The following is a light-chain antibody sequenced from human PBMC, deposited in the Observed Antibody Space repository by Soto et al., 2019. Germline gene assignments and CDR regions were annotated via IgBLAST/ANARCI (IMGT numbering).Light chain of an antibody. CDR1: QSVSNDF. CDR2: GAS. V-gene: IGKV3-20*01. Sequence: EIVLTQSPGILSLSPGERATLSCRASQSVSNDFLAWYQQKPGQAPRLLIYGASNRASGIPDRFSGSGSGTDFTLTISRMEPEDFAVYCCQQYGSSPRTFGQGTKVDIK. CDR3: QQYGSSPRT. J-gene: IGKJ1*01.